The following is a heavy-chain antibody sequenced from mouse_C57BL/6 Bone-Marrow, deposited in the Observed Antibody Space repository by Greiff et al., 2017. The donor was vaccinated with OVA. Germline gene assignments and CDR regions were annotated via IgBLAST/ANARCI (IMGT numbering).Heavy chain of an antibody. Sequence: VQLVESGPELVKPGASVKISCKASGYAFSSSWMNWVKQRPGKGLEWIGRIYPGDGDTNYNGKFKGKATLTADKSSSTAYMQLSSLTSEDSAVYFCARNYYYYGRDFDVWGTGTTVTVSS. J-gene: IGHJ1*03. CDR2: IYPGDGDT. CDR1: GYAFSSSW. V-gene: IGHV1-82*01. CDR3: ARNYYYYGRDFDV. D-gene: IGHD1-1*01.